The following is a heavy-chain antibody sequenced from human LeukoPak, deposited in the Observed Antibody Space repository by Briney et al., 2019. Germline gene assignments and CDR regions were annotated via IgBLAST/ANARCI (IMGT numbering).Heavy chain of an antibody. V-gene: IGHV4-34*01. CDR3: ASDLRYWFDP. Sequence: SETLSLTCTVSGGSISGYYWSWIRQPPGKGLEWIGEINHSGSTNYNPSLKSRVTISVDTSKNQFSLKLSSVTAADTAVYYCASDLRYWFDPWGQGTLVTVSS. J-gene: IGHJ5*02. CDR1: GGSISGYY. CDR2: INHSGST.